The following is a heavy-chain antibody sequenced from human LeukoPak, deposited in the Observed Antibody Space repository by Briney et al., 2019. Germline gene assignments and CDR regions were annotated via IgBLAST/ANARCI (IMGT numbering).Heavy chain of an antibody. Sequence: GGSLRLSCAASGFTFSSYGMHWVRQAPGKGLEWVAVISYDGSNKYYADSVKGRFTISRDNSKNTLYLQMNSLRAEDTAVYYCAKDLGATQRNWFDPWGQGTLVTVSS. CDR2: ISYDGSNK. CDR1: GFTFSSYG. V-gene: IGHV3-30*18. J-gene: IGHJ5*02. CDR3: AKDLGATQRNWFDP.